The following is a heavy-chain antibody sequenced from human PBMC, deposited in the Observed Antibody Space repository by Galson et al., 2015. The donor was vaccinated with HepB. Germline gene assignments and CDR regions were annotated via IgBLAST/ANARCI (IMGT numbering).Heavy chain of an antibody. CDR1: GFTFSSYA. D-gene: IGHD3-22*01. J-gene: IGHJ4*02. V-gene: IGHV3-30*18. Sequence: SLRLSCAASGFTFSSYAMSWVRQAPGKGLEWVAFMSYDGSNKYYADSVKGRFTISRDNSKNTLYLQMSSLRAEDTAVYYCVKPQRHYYDSSGYYDYWGQGTLVTVSS. CDR2: MSYDGSNK. CDR3: VKPQRHYYDSSGYYDY.